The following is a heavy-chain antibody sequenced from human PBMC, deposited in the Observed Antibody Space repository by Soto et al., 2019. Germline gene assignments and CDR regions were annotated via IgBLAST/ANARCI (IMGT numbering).Heavy chain of an antibody. V-gene: IGHV3-33*01. J-gene: IGHJ6*02. Sequence: GGSLRLSCAASGFTFSSYGMHWVRQAPGKGLEWVAVIWYDGSNKYYADSVKCRFTISRDNSKNTLYLQMNSLRAEDTAVYYCARGDSYSSSWYFMDVWGQGATVTVSS. CDR1: GFTFSSYG. CDR2: IWYDGSNK. CDR3: ARGDSYSSSWYFMDV. D-gene: IGHD6-13*01.